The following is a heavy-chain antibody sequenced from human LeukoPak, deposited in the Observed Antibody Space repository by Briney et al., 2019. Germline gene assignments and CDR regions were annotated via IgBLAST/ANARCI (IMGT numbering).Heavy chain of an antibody. J-gene: IGHJ6*03. V-gene: IGHV1-69*05. D-gene: IGHD1-26*01. CDR2: IIPIFGAA. CDR1: GGTFSSYA. CDR3: ARLPPVDDIVGATTHYYMDV. Sequence: GASVKVSCKASGGTFSSYAISWVRQAPGQGLEWMGGIIPIFGAANYAQKFQGRVTITTDESTSTAYMELSSLRSEDTAVYYCARLPPVDDIVGATTHYYMDVWGKGTTVTVSS.